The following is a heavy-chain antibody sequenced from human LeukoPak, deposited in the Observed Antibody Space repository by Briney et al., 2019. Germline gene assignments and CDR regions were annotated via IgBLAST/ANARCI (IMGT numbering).Heavy chain of an antibody. CDR1: GYSFTSYW. J-gene: IGHJ6*04. CDR2: IYPGDSDT. CDR3: ARINWERLHSYYYYGMDV. D-gene: IGHD3-3*01. V-gene: IGHV5-51*01. Sequence: GESLKISCKGSGYSFTSYWIGWVRQMPGKGLEWMGIIYPGDSDTRYSPSFQGQVTISADKSISTAYLQWSSLKASDTAMYYCARINWERLHSYYYYGMDVWGEGTTVPVSS.